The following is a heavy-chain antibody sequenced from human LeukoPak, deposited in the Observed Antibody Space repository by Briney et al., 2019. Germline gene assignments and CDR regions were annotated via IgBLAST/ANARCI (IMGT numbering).Heavy chain of an antibody. D-gene: IGHD5-18*01. J-gene: IGHJ4*02. CDR3: ARGLVYSYGSGTDY. CDR1: AGSFSGYY. Sequence: SETMSLTCAVYAGSFSGYYWSWIRQPPGKGMEWIGEINHSGSINYNPSLKSRVTISVDTSKNQFSLKLSSVTAADTAVYYCARGLVYSYGSGTDYWGQGTLVTVSS. CDR2: INHSGSI. V-gene: IGHV4-34*01.